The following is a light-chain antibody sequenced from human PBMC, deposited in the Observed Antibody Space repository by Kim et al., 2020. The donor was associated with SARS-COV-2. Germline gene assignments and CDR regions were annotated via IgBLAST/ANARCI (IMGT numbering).Light chain of an antibody. V-gene: IGKV3-20*01. J-gene: IGKJ4*02. Sequence: SPGERATLSCTPTQSVGDGYLAWFQQKPGQSPRLLIHTASTRATGIPDRFSGSGSGTDFTLTISRLEPEDFAVYYCQQYGYSPRTFGEGTKVDIK. CDR2: TAS. CDR3: QQYGYSPRT. CDR1: QSVGDGY.